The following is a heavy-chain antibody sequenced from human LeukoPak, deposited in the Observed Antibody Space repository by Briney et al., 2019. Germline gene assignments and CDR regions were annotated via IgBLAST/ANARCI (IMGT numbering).Heavy chain of an antibody. Sequence: SGGSLRLSCAASGFTFSSYSMNWVRQAPGKGLEWVSSISSSSSYIHYADSVKGRFTNSRDNAKNSLYLQMNSLRAEDTAVYYCAREGGWNHFDYWGQGTLVTVSS. J-gene: IGHJ4*02. CDR3: AREGGWNHFDY. CDR1: GFTFSSYS. D-gene: IGHD6-19*01. V-gene: IGHV3-21*01. CDR2: ISSSSSYI.